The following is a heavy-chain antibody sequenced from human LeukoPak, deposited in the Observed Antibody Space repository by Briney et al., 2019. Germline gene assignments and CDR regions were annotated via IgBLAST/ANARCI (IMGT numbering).Heavy chain of an antibody. D-gene: IGHD3-3*01. V-gene: IGHV3-53*01. Sequence: QPGGSLRLSCAASGFTVSSNYMSWVRQAPGKGLEWVSVIYSGGSTYYADSVKGRFTISRDNSKNTLYLQMNSLRAEDTAVYYCARGKLTPITICGVDYFDYWGQGTLVTVSS. J-gene: IGHJ4*02. CDR2: IYSGGST. CDR1: GFTVSSNY. CDR3: ARGKLTPITICGVDYFDY.